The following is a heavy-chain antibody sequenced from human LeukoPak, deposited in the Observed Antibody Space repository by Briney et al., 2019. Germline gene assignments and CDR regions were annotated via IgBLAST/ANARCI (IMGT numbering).Heavy chain of an antibody. CDR3: ARAVVVIAVYFDY. V-gene: IGHV4-38-2*02. CDR1: GYSISSGYY. J-gene: IGHJ4*02. D-gene: IGHD2-21*01. Sequence: SETLSLTCTVSGYSISSGYYWGWIRQPPGKGLEWIRSIYHSGSSYYNPSLKSRVTISVDTSKNQFSLKLSSVTAADTAVYYCARAVVVIAVYFDYWGQGTLVTVSS. CDR2: IYHSGSS.